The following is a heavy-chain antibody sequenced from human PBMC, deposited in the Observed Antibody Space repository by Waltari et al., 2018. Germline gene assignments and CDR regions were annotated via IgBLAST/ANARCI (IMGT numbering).Heavy chain of an antibody. J-gene: IGHJ4*02. D-gene: IGHD3-22*01. V-gene: IGHV3-21*01. CDR3: ARHDYYDSSGPPGY. CDR1: GFTFSSYS. Sequence: EVQLVESGGGLVKPGGSLRLSCAASGFTFSSYSMNWVRQAPGKGLEWVSSISSSSSYIYYADSVKGRFTISRDNAKNSLYLQMKSLRAEDTAVYYCARHDYYDSSGPPGYWGQGTLVTVSS. CDR2: ISSSSSYI.